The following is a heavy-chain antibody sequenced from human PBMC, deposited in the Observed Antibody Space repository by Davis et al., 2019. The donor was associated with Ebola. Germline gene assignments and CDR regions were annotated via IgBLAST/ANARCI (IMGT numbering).Heavy chain of an antibody. CDR2: ISYDGSNK. Sequence: GESLKISCAASGFTFSSYGMHWVRQAPGKGLEWVAVISYDGSNKYYADSVKGRFTISRDNAKNSLYLQMNSLRAEDTALYYCAKDISVAGPNYFDYWGQGTLVTVSS. D-gene: IGHD6-19*01. V-gene: IGHV3-30*18. J-gene: IGHJ4*02. CDR1: GFTFSSYG. CDR3: AKDISVAGPNYFDY.